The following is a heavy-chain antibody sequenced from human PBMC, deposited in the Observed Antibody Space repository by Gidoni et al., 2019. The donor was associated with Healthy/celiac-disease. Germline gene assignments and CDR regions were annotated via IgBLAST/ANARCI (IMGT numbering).Heavy chain of an antibody. CDR1: GFTFPSSA. Sequence: QMQLVQSGPEVKQPGTSVKVSCQASGFTFPSSAMQWVRPARGQRLEWIGWIVVGSGNTNYAQKFKERVTSTRDMSTSTAYMELSSLRSEDTAVYYCAGCSGGSCYGEAFDIWGQGTMVTVSS. CDR3: AGCSGGSCYGEAFDI. D-gene: IGHD2-15*01. J-gene: IGHJ3*02. V-gene: IGHV1-58*02. CDR2: IVVGSGNT.